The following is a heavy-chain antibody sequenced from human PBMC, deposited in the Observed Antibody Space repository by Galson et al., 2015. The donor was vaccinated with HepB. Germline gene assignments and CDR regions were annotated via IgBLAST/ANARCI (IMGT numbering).Heavy chain of an antibody. CDR1: GYTFTSYG. J-gene: IGHJ3*02. V-gene: IGHV1-18*04. D-gene: IGHD5-18*01. Sequence: SVKVSCKASGYTFTSYGISWVRQAPGQGLEWMGWISAYNGNTNYAQKLQGRVTMTTDTSTSTAYMELSSLRSEDTAVYYCARSIQLWSNDAFDIWGQGTMVTVSP. CDR2: ISAYNGNT. CDR3: ARSIQLWSNDAFDI.